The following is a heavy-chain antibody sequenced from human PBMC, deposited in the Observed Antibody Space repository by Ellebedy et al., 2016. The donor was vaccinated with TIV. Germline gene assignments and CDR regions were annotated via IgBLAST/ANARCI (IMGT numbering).Heavy chain of an antibody. Sequence: SETLSLTXTVSGGSISSYYWSWIRQPPGKGLEWIGYIYYSGSTNYNPSLKSRVTISVDTSKNQFSLKLSSVTAADTAVYYCAGFNWGGDYYYYGMDVWGQGTTVTVSS. J-gene: IGHJ6*02. CDR2: IYYSGST. CDR1: GGSISSYY. CDR3: AGFNWGGDYYYYGMDV. V-gene: IGHV4-59*01. D-gene: IGHD7-27*01.